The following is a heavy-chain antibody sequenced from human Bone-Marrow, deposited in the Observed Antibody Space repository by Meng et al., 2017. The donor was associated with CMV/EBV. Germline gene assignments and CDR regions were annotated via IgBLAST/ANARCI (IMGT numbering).Heavy chain of an antibody. CDR3: AVRGHCSSTSCYTHLYYYYYGMDV. D-gene: IGHD2-2*02. J-gene: IGHJ6*02. CDR1: GGTFSSYA. Sequence: SAKVSCKASGGTFSSYAISWVRQAPGQGLEWMGGIIPILGIANYAQKFQGRVTITADKSTSTAYMELSSLRSEDTAVYYCAVRGHCSSTSCYTHLYYYYYGMDVWGQGTTVTVYS. V-gene: IGHV1-69*10. CDR2: IIPILGIA.